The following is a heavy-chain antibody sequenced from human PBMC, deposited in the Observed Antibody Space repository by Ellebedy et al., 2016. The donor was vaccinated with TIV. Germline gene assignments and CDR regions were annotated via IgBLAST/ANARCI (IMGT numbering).Heavy chain of an antibody. J-gene: IGHJ5*02. D-gene: IGHD4-17*01. CDR1: GYTFTSYG. CDR3: ASHSFDYGDYGWFDP. V-gene: IGHV1-18*01. CDR2: ISAYNGNT. Sequence: AASVKVSCKASGYTFTSYGISWVRQAPGQGLEWMGWISAYNGNTSYAQKLRGRVTMTTDKSTSTAYMELSSLRSEDTAVYYCASHSFDYGDYGWFDPWGQGTLVTVSS.